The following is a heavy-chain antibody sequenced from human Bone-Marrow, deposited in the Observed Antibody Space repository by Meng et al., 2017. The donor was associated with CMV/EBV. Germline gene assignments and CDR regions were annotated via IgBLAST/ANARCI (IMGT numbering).Heavy chain of an antibody. CDR3: ARGGGSVDY. J-gene: IGHJ4*02. CDR2: IIPILGIA. CDR1: GGTFSSYA. Sequence: SVKVSCKASGGTFSSYAISWVRQAPGQGLEWMGGIIPILGIANYAQKFQGRVTITADKSTSTAYMELRSLRSDDTAVYYCARGGGSVDYWGQGTLVAVSS. D-gene: IGHD3-16*01. V-gene: IGHV1-69*10.